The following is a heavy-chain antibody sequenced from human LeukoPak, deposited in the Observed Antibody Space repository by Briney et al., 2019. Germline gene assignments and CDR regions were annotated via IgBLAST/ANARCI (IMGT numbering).Heavy chain of an antibody. CDR2: IYTSGST. Sequence: SETLSLTCTVSGGSISSGSYYWSWIRQPAGKGLEWIGRIYTSGSTNYNPSLKSRVTISVDTSKNQFSLKLSSVTAADTAVYYCARQYCSGGSCWYYGMDVWGQGTTVTVSS. CDR1: GGSISSGSYY. V-gene: IGHV4-61*02. CDR3: ARQYCSGGSCWYYGMDV. J-gene: IGHJ6*02. D-gene: IGHD2-15*01.